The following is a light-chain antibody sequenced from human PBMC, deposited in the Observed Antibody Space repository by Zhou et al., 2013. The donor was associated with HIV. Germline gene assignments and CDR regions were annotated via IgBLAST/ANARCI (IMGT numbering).Light chain of an antibody. CDR3: QQSDSVPIT. CDR2: SAS. J-gene: IGKJ5*01. CDR1: QSIDSY. V-gene: IGKV1-39*01. Sequence: DIQMTQSPSSLSASVGDRVTISCRASQSIDSYVNWYQQRPGKAPKLLIYSASSLQSGVPSRFSGSGYGTTFTLTISSLQAEDFATYSCQQSDSVPITFGQGTRLHIK.